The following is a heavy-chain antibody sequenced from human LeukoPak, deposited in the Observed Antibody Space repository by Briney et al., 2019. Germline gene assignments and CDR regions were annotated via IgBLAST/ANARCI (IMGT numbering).Heavy chain of an antibody. CDR3: VRGGSRIVGAFDY. Sequence: ETLSLTCTVSGGSISSYYWSWIRQPPGKGLEWVANIKQYGSEKYYVDSVKGRFTISRDNAKSSLYLQMDNLRVEDTAIYYCVRGGSRIVGAFDYWGQGTLVTVSS. V-gene: IGHV3-7*01. CDR2: IKQYGSEK. CDR1: GGSISSYY. J-gene: IGHJ4*02. D-gene: IGHD1-26*01.